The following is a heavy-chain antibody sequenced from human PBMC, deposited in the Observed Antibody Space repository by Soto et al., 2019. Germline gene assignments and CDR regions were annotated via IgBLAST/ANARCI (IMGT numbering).Heavy chain of an antibody. J-gene: IGHJ6*02. CDR3: AMVRGVIITDYYYGMDV. CDR1: GGTFSSYA. Sequence: GASVKVSCKASGGTFSSYAISWVRQAPGQGLEWMGGIIPIFGTANYAQKFQGRVTITADESTSTAYMELSSLRSEDTAVYYCAMVRGVIITDYYYGMDVWGQGTTVTVSS. D-gene: IGHD3-10*01. CDR2: IIPIFGTA. V-gene: IGHV1-69*13.